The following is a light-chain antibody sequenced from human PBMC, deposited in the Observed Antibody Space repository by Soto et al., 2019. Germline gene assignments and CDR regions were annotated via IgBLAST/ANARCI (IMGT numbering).Light chain of an antibody. V-gene: IGKV3-20*01. CDR3: QQYGSSSVT. J-gene: IGKJ5*01. Sequence: EIMLTQSPDTLPFSSKKKANLTCXXSQSVNSNFLAWYQQKPGQAPRLLIYYASSRATGIPDRFSGSGSGTDFTLTISRLEPEDFAMYYCQQYGSSSVTFGQGTRLEIK. CDR1: QSVNSNF. CDR2: YAS.